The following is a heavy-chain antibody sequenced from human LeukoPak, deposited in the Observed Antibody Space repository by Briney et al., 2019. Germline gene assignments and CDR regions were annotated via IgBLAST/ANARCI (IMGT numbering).Heavy chain of an antibody. CDR1: GFTLSSYA. Sequence: GGSLRLSCAASGFTLSSYAMGWVRQAPGKGLEWVSGISGSGGSTYYADSVKGRFTISRDNSKNTLYLQMDSLRGEDTAVYYCAKDFRIGYSAHFDYWGQGALVTVSS. J-gene: IGHJ4*02. CDR3: AKDFRIGYSAHFDY. D-gene: IGHD2-21*01. V-gene: IGHV3-23*01. CDR2: ISGSGGST.